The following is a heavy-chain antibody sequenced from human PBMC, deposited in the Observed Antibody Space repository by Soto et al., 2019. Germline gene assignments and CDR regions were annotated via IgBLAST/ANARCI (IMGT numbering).Heavy chain of an antibody. J-gene: IGHJ4*02. D-gene: IGHD1-26*01. CDR3: VTEIATIEY. Sequence: QVQLVQSGAEVKKPGASVKVSCKVSGYTLAESSMHWVRQAPGKGLEWMGSFDPEDGETIYAQNFQGRVTMTEDTSTETAYMELSSLRSEDTAKYHCVTEIATIEYWGQGTLVTVSS. CDR1: GYTLAESS. V-gene: IGHV1-24*01. CDR2: FDPEDGET.